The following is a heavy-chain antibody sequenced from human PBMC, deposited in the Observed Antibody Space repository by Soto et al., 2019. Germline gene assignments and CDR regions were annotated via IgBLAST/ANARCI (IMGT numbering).Heavy chain of an antibody. CDR3: ARDHPKYYDDRDAFDI. CDR2: IYYSGST. V-gene: IGHV4-30-4*01. D-gene: IGHD3-3*01. J-gene: IGHJ3*02. Sequence: QVQLQESGPGLVKPSQTLSLTCTVSGGSISSGDYYWSWIRQPPGKGLEWIGYIYYSGSTYYNPSLKSRVTISVDTSKNQFSLKLSSVTAADTAVYYCARDHPKYYDDRDAFDIWGQGTMVTVSS. CDR1: GGSISSGDYY.